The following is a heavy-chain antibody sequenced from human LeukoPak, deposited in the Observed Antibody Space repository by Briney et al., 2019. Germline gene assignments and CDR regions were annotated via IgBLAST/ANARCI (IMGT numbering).Heavy chain of an antibody. CDR1: GVTLSPYS. CDR3: AKEGTPHVSTWYDL. D-gene: IGHD3-10*01. CDR2: ISHEGGSQ. V-gene: IGHV3-30*18. Sequence: PGGSLRLSCAASGVTLSPYSMHWVRQAPGKGLEWVAVISHEGGSQHYADSVKGRFIISRDNPRNTLYLQMNILRTEDTAVYYCAKEGTPHVSTWYDLWGQGTQVIVSS. J-gene: IGHJ5*02.